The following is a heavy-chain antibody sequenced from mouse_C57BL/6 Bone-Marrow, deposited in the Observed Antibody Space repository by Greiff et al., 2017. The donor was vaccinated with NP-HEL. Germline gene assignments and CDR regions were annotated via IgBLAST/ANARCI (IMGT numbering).Heavy chain of an antibody. Sequence: VKLQESGPGLVQPSQSLSITCTVSGFSLTSYGVHWVRQSPGKGLEWLGVIWSGGSTDYNAAFISRLSISKDNSKSQVFFKMNSLQADDTAIYYCARTGKGFAYWGQGTLVTVSA. CDR2: IWSGGST. D-gene: IGHD4-1*01. CDR1: GFSLTSYG. V-gene: IGHV2-2*01. CDR3: ARTGKGFAY. J-gene: IGHJ3*01.